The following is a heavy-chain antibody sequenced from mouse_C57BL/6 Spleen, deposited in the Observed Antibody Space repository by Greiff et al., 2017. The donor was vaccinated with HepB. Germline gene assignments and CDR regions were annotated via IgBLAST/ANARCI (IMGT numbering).Heavy chain of an antibody. J-gene: IGHJ2*01. CDR1: GYTFTSYW. CDR3: ASYYGNSFDY. V-gene: IGHV1-69*01. CDR2: IDPSDSYT. Sequence: VQLQQSGAELVMPGASVKLSCKASGYTFTSYWMHWVKQRPGQGLEWIGEIDPSDSYTNYNQKFKGKSTLTVDKSSSTAYMQLSSLTSEDSAVYYCASYYGNSFDYWGQGTTLTVSS. D-gene: IGHD2-1*01.